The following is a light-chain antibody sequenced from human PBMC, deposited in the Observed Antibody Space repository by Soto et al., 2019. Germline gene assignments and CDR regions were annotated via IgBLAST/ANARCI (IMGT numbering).Light chain of an antibody. CDR2: GAS. Sequence: VVLTQSPATLSLSPGEPATLSCRASRDVYINALAWYQQKPGRTPTLLIYGASTRATGIPDRFSATGSGTECSLTISSVEPGDFAVYYCQQYGASPFTFGPGTRVEI. CDR3: QQYGASPFT. J-gene: IGKJ3*01. V-gene: IGKV3-20*01. CDR1: RDVYINA.